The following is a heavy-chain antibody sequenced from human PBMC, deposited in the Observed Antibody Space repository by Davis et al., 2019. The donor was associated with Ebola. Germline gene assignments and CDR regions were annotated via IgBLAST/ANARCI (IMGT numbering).Heavy chain of an antibody. CDR2: ISSSSSYI. Sequence: GESLKISCAASGFTLSSYSMNWVRQAPGKGLEWVSSISSSSSYIYYADSVKGRFTISRDNAKNSLYLQMNSLRAEDTAVYYCAREVAVNYFDYWGQGTLVIVSS. CDR3: AREVAVNYFDY. D-gene: IGHD6-19*01. CDR1: GFTLSSYS. J-gene: IGHJ4*02. V-gene: IGHV3-21*01.